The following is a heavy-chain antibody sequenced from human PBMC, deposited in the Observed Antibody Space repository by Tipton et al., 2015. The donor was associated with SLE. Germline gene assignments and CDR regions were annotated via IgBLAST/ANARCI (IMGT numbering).Heavy chain of an antibody. CDR3: ARDWVAGRLAAAGMDY. CDR2: IYSGGST. D-gene: IGHD6-13*01. CDR1: GFTLSSYA. Sequence: SLRLSCAASGFTLSSYAMTWVRQAPGKGLEWVSIIYSGGSTYYADSVKGRFTVSRGTSKNTLYLQMSSLRPEDTAVYYCARDWVAGRLAAAGMDYWGQGTLVTVSS. V-gene: IGHV3-23*03. J-gene: IGHJ4*02.